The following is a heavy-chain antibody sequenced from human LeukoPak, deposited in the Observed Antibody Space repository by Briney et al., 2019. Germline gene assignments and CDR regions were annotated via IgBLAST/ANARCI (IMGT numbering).Heavy chain of an antibody. Sequence: PGGSLRLSCAASGFTFSSSGFIFSDYEMYWVRQAPGKGLEWVSVIYSGGSTSYADSVKGRFSISRDNSKNTLYLQMNSLRAEDTAVYYCASYYDSSGNAFDIWGQGTMVTVSS. CDR1: GFTFSSSGFIFSDYE. J-gene: IGHJ3*02. V-gene: IGHV3-53*01. CDR3: ASYYDSSGNAFDI. CDR2: IYSGGST. D-gene: IGHD3-22*01.